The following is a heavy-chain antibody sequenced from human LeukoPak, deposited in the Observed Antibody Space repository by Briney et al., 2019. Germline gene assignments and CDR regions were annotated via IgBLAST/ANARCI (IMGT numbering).Heavy chain of an antibody. D-gene: IGHD1-26*01. V-gene: IGHV3-48*01. J-gene: IGHJ4*02. CDR2: ISSSSSTI. Sequence: PGGSLRLSCAASGFTFSSYSVNWVRQAPGKGLEWVSYISSSSSTIYYADSVKGRFTISRDNAKNSLYLQMSSLRAEDTAVYYCARDVGASVDDYWGQGTLVTVSS. CDR1: GFTFSSYS. CDR3: ARDVGASVDDY.